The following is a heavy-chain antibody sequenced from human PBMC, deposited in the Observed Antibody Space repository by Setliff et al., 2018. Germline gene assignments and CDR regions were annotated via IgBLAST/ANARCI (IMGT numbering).Heavy chain of an antibody. Sequence: PSETLSLTCTVSGGSISSSSYYWGWIRQPPGKGLEWIGSIYYSGSTYYNPSLKSRVTISVDTSKNQFSLKLSSVTAADTAVYYCAKDFLGESYHYSYGYWVYPDYWGQGTLVTVSS. CDR3: AKDFLGESYHYSYGYWVYPDY. CDR2: IYYSGST. D-gene: IGHD5-18*01. J-gene: IGHJ4*02. CDR1: GGSISSSSYY. V-gene: IGHV4-39*07.